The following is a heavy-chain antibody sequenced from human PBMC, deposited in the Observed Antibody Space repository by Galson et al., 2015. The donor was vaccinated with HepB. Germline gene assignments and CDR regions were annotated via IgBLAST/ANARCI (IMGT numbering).Heavy chain of an antibody. CDR1: GFTFDDYA. CDR3: AKVYTSSWYYYGMDV. J-gene: IGHJ6*02. Sequence: LRLSCAASGFTFDDYAIHWVRQAPGKGLEWVSGISWNSGSIGYADSVKGRFTISRDNAKNSLYLQMNSLRPEDTALYYCAKVYTSSWYYYGMDVWGQGTTVTVSS. V-gene: IGHV3-9*01. CDR2: ISWNSGSI. D-gene: IGHD6-13*01.